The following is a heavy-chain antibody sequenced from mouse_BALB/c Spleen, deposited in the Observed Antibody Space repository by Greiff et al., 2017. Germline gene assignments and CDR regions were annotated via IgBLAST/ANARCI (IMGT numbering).Heavy chain of an antibody. J-gene: IGHJ4*01. CDR2: ISYSGST. D-gene: IGHD2-4*01. CDR3: ARWWDYDGGNYAMDY. CDR1: GYSITSDYA. V-gene: IGHV3-2*02. Sequence: EVQLQQSGPGLVKPSQSLSLTCTVTGYSITSDYAWNWIRQFPGNKLEWMGYISYSGSTSYNPSLKSRISITRDTSKNQFFLQLNSVTTEDTATDDCARWWDYDGGNYAMDYWGQGTSVTVSS.